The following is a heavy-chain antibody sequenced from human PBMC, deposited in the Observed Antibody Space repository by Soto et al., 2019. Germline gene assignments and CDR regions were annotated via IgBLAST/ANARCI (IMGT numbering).Heavy chain of an antibody. J-gene: IGHJ3*02. CDR2: IWYDGSIK. V-gene: IGHV3-33*01. Sequence: QVQLVESGGGVVQHGRSLRLSCAASGFTFGIYGMHWVRQAPGKGLEWVAVIWYDGSIKYHADSVKGRFTISRDNSKNTVYLQMNSLRDEDTAVYYCARATSGSFDALDMWGQGTMVTVSS. D-gene: IGHD1-26*01. CDR1: GFTFGIYG. CDR3: ARATSGSFDALDM.